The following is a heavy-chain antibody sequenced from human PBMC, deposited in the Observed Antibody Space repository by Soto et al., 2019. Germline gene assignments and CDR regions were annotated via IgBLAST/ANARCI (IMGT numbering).Heavy chain of an antibody. CDR2: INHSGST. J-gene: IGHJ6*02. V-gene: IGHV4-34*01. Sequence: SETLSLTCAVYGGSFSGYYWSWIRQPPGKGLEWIGEINHSGSTNYNPSLKSRVTISVDTSKNQFSLKLNSVTPEDTAVYYCARGVAGTGHMDVWGQGTTVTVSS. CDR3: ARGVAGTGHMDV. CDR1: GGSFSGYY. D-gene: IGHD6-19*01.